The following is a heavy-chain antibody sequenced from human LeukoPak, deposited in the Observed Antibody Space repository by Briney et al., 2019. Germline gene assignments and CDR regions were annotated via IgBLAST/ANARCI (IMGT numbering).Heavy chain of an antibody. CDR2: ISSSGSTI. CDR1: GFTFSSYE. D-gene: IGHD3-22*01. J-gene: IGHJ4*02. Sequence: GGSLRLSCAASGFTFSSYEMNWVRQAPGKGLEWVSYISSSGSTIYYADSVKGRFTISRDNAKNSLYLQMNSLRAEDTAVYYCARVGSSGRRHWGQGTLVTVSS. CDR3: ARVGSSGRRH. V-gene: IGHV3-48*03.